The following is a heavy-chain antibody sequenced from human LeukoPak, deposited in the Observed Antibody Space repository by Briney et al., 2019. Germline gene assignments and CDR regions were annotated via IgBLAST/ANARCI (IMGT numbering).Heavy chain of an antibody. D-gene: IGHD4-17*01. V-gene: IGHV4-38-2*02. CDR2: IYHSGST. J-gene: IGHJ4*02. CDR3: ASTTVRTGY. Sequence: SETLSLTCTASGYSISSGYYWGWIRQSPGKGLEWIGSIYHSGSTYYNPSLKSRVTISLDTSKNQFSLKLSSVTAADTAVYYCASTTVRTGYWGQGTLVTVSS. CDR1: GYSISSGYY.